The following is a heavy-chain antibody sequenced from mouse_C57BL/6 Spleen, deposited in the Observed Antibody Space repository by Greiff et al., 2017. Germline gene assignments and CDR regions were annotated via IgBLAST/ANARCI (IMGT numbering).Heavy chain of an antibody. J-gene: IGHJ3*01. D-gene: IGHD2-5*01. CDR3: TRGSNPRFDY. CDR2: IDPENGGT. V-gene: IGHV1-15*01. Sequence: VQLQQSGAELVRPGASVTLSCKASGYTFTDYEMHWVKQTPVHGLEWIGAIDPENGGTSYNQKFKGKAILTADKSSSTAYMQLRSLTSEDSDVYDCTRGSNPRFDYWGQGTMVTVSA. CDR1: GYTFTDYE.